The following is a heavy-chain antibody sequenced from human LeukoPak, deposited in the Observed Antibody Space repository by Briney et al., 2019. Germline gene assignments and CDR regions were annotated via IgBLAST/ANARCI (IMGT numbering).Heavy chain of an antibody. Sequence: GGSLRLSCAASGFTLRRYAMNWVRQAPGKGLEWVSGISGSGGYTYYADFVKGRFTISRDNSKNTLYLQMNSLRAEDTAVYYRARERYCGGDCYTYIDYWGQGALVTVSS. D-gene: IGHD2-21*02. J-gene: IGHJ4*02. CDR2: ISGSGGYT. CDR1: GFTLRRYA. CDR3: ARERYCGGDCYTYIDY. V-gene: IGHV3-23*01.